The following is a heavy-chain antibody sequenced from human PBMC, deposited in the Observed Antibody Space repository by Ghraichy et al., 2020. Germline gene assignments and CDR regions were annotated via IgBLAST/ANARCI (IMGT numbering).Heavy chain of an antibody. J-gene: IGHJ4*02. D-gene: IGHD3-3*01. Sequence: GGSLRLSCEASGFTFSSYSINWVRQAQGKGPEWVSSISGSSTFLYYADSVKGRFTISRDNANNSVFLQMNSLRAEDTAVYYCVRVSNSGFWSGYGDFDYWGQGTLVTVSS. V-gene: IGHV3-21*01. CDR2: ISGSSTFL. CDR3: VRVSNSGFWSGYGDFDY. CDR1: GFTFSSYS.